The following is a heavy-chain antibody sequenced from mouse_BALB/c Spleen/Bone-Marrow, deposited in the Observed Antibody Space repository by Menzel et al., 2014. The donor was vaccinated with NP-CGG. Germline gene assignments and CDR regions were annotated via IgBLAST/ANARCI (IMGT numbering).Heavy chain of an antibody. CDR1: GFSLTSYG. J-gene: IGHJ4*01. V-gene: IGHV2-9*02. Sequence: VQLQQSGPGLVSPSQRLSIPCTVSGFSLTSYGLHWVRQPPGKGLEWLGVIWAGGSTNYNSALMSRLSISKDNSKSQVFLKMNSLQTDDTAMYYCARPTPRYFAMDYWGQGTSVTVSS. D-gene: IGHD6-1*01. CDR2: IWAGGST. CDR3: ARPTPRYFAMDY.